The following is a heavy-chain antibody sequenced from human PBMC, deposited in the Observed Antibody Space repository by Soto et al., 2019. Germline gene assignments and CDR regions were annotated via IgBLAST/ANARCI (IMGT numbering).Heavy chain of an antibody. J-gene: IGHJ4*02. CDR2: INPNGGST. CDR3: TRGLASGDY. D-gene: IGHD6-6*01. V-gene: IGHV1-46*03. CDR1: GYIFTNFY. Sequence: QVQLVQPGAEVKKPGASVKFSCKASGYIFTNFYIHWVRQAPGQGLEWIGIINPNGGSTNYAQNFQGRVTMTSDTSTSIAYMDLSSLRSEDTAVYYCTRGLASGDYWGQGTLITVSS.